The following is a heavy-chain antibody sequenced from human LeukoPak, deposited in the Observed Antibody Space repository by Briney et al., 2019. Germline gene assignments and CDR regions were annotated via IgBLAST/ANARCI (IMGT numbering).Heavy chain of an antibody. D-gene: IGHD5-24*01. V-gene: IGHV4-38-2*02. CDR2: IYHSGRT. CDR3: ARLGRRWLQITPFDY. CDR1: GYSISSGYY. Sequence: SETLSLTCTVSGYSISSGYYWGWIRQPPGKGLEWIGSIYHSGRTFYNPSLKSRVTISVDTSKNQFSLKLTSVTAADTAVYYCARLGRRWLQITPFDYWGQGTLVTVSS. J-gene: IGHJ4*02.